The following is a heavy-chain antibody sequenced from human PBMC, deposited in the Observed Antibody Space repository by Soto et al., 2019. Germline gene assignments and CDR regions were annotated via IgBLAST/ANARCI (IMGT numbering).Heavy chain of an antibody. CDR2: IYYSGNT. V-gene: IGHV4-39*01. D-gene: IGHD4-17*01. J-gene: IGHJ3*01. CDR1: GGSISSSSYY. Sequence: QLQLQESGPGLVKPWETLSLTCTVSGGSISSSSYYWGWIRQPPGKGLEWIGSIYYSGNTYYNPSLKSRVTISVDTSKNQFSLKLTSVTAADTAVYYCARHDYGDYRAFDFWGQGTMVTVSS. CDR3: ARHDYGDYRAFDF.